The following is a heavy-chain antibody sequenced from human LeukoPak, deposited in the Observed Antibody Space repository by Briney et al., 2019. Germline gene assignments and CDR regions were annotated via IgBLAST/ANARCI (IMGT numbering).Heavy chain of an antibody. Sequence: GGSLRLSCAASGFTFDDYVMHWVRQAPGKGVEWVSLISWDGGSTYYADSVKGRFTISRDNSKNSLYLQMNSLRDEDTALYYCAKYSDKAGYCTNGVCSGSSCYFDYWGQGTLVTVSS. CDR1: GFTFDDYV. J-gene: IGHJ4*02. CDR2: ISWDGGST. D-gene: IGHD2-8*01. CDR3: AKYSDKAGYCTNGVCSGSSCYFDY. V-gene: IGHV3-43D*04.